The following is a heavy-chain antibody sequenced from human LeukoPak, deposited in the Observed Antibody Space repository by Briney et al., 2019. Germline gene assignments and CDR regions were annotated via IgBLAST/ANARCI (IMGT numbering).Heavy chain of an antibody. D-gene: IGHD3-3*01. CDR3: ARDGYDFWSGYYRGDY. CDR2: IYTSGST. CDR1: GGSISSYY. J-gene: IGHJ4*02. V-gene: IGHV4-4*07. Sequence: SETLSLTCTVSGGSISSYYWSWIWQPAGKGLEWIGRIYTSGSTNYNPSLKSRVTMSVDTSKNQFSLKLSSVTAADTAVYYCARDGYDFWSGYYRGDYWGQGTLVTVSS.